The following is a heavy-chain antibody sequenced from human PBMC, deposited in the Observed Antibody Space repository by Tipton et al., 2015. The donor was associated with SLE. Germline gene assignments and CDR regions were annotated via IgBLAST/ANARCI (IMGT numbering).Heavy chain of an antibody. CDR3: AKYEVGSVDP. D-gene: IGHD1-26*01. Sequence: TLSLTCTVSGGSISSDNYYWGWIRQPPGKGLEWIGSIYYTGSTHYNPSLKSRVTMSVDTSKNQFSLKLSSVTAGDTAVYYCAKYEVGSVDPWGQGILVTVSS. J-gene: IGHJ5*02. V-gene: IGHV4-39*01. CDR1: GGSISSDNYY. CDR2: IYYTGST.